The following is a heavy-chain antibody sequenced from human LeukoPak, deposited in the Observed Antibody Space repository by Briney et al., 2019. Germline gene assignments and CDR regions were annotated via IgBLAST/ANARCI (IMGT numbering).Heavy chain of an antibody. Sequence: SETLSLTCTVSGYSISSGYYWAWMRQPPGEGLEWIGSINHSGSTYYNPSLKSRVTVSVDTSKNQVSLRLSSVTAADTAVYYCARVCSSGRCLDYWGQGTLVTVSS. V-gene: IGHV4-38-2*02. D-gene: IGHD2-15*01. CDR3: ARVCSSGRCLDY. CDR2: INHSGST. CDR1: GYSISSGYY. J-gene: IGHJ4*02.